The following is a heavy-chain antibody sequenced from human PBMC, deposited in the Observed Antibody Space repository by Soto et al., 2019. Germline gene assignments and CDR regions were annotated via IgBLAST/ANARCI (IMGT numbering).Heavy chain of an antibody. V-gene: IGHV5-51*01. CDR2: IYPGDSDT. D-gene: IGHD6-13*01. J-gene: IGHJ6*02. CDR1: GYSFTSYW. CDR3: ARRSSSSWYHYGMDV. Sequence: GESLKISCKGSGYSFTSYWIGWVRQMPGKGLEWMGIIYPGDSDTRYSPSFQGQVTISADKSISTAYLQWSSLKASDTAMYYCARRSSSSWYHYGMDVWGQGTTVTVSS.